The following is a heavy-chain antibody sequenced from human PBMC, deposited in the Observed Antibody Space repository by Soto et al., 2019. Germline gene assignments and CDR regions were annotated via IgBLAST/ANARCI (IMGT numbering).Heavy chain of an antibody. CDR3: ARGLYGDPSEYFQY. V-gene: IGHV1-69*13. Sequence: SVKVSCKASGGTFSSYAISWVRQAPGQGLEWMGGIIPIFGTANYAQKFQGRVTITADESTSTAYMELSSLRAEDTAVYYCARGLYGDPSEYFQYWGQGTLVTVSS. D-gene: IGHD4-17*01. CDR1: GGTFSSYA. J-gene: IGHJ1*01. CDR2: IIPIFGTA.